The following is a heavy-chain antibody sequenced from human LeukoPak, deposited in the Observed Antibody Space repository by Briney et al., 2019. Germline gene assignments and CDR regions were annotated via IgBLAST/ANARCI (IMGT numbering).Heavy chain of an antibody. CDR2: ISGSGGST. J-gene: IGHJ4*02. Sequence: GGSLRLSCAASGFTFSSYAMSWVRQAPGKGLEWVSAISGSGGSTYYADSVKGRFTISRDNSKNTLYLQMNSLRAEDTAVYYCAKAPVPAAMRGGYFDYWGQGTLVTVSS. CDR1: GFTFSSYA. D-gene: IGHD2-2*01. CDR3: AKAPVPAAMRGGYFDY. V-gene: IGHV3-23*01.